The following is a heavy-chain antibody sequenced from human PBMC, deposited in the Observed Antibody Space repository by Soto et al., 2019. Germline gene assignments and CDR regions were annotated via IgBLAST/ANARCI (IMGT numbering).Heavy chain of an antibody. CDR3: ARGYYGSGSYYGSGYYYGMDV. CDR1: GGSVSSNSAA. J-gene: IGHJ6*02. Sequence: SQTLSLTCAMSGGSVSSNSAAWNWIRQSPARGLEWLGRTYYRSKLYNDYAVSVKSRITINPDTSKNQFSLQLNSVTPEDTAVYYCARGYYGSGSYYGSGYYYGMDVWGQGTTVTVSS. CDR2: TYYRSKLYN. D-gene: IGHD3-10*01. V-gene: IGHV6-1*01.